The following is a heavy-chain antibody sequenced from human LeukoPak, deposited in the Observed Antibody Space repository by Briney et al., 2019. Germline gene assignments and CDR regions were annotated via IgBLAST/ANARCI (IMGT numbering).Heavy chain of an antibody. CDR2: IWYDGSNK. CDR1: GFTFSSYG. Sequence: PGGSLRLSCAASGFTFSSYGVHWVRQAPGKGLEWVAVIWYDGSNKYYADSVKGRFTISRDNSKNTLYLQMNSLRAEDTAVYCCASEVAVAGTPLDYWGQGTLVTVSS. D-gene: IGHD6-19*01. V-gene: IGHV3-33*01. CDR3: ASEVAVAGTPLDY. J-gene: IGHJ4*02.